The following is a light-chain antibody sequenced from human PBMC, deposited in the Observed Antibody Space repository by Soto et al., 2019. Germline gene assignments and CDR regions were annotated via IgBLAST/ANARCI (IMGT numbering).Light chain of an antibody. CDR2: EVS. CDR3: SLYTSSNTFV. Sequence: QSAPTQPPSVSGSPGQSVTISCTGTSSDVGSYNRVFWYRQPPGTAPKLMIYEVSNRPSGVPDRFSGSKSDNTASLTISGLQAEDEADYYCSLYTSSNTFVFGGGTKVTVL. V-gene: IGLV2-18*01. CDR1: SSDVGSYNR. J-gene: IGLJ2*01.